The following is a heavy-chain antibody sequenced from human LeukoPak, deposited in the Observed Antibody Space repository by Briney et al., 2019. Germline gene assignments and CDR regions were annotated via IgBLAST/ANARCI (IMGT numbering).Heavy chain of an antibody. V-gene: IGHV1-2*02. J-gene: IGHJ6*02. CDR1: GYTLTELS. Sequence: GASVKVSCKVSGYTLTELSMHWVRQAPGQGLEWMGWINPNSGGTNYAQKFQGRVTMTRDTSISTAYMELSRLRSDDTAVYYCARVSFPSVYCSSTSCYPLYGMDVWGQGTTVTVSS. CDR3: ARVSFPSVYCSSTSCYPLYGMDV. CDR2: INPNSGGT. D-gene: IGHD2-2*01.